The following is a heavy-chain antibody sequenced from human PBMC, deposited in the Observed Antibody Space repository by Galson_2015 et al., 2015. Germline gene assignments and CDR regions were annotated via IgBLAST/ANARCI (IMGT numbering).Heavy chain of an antibody. Sequence: TLSLTCQVSGASIGGGGYFWSWIPPHPGKGPEWIGDIYYSVSAYYNPSLKSRVTISIHTSKNQFSLTLTSVTAADTAIYYCARADSSGSTFDYWGQGTLVTVSS. D-gene: IGHD3-22*01. J-gene: IGHJ4*02. CDR1: GASIGGGGYF. V-gene: IGHV4-31*03. CDR2: IYYSVSA. CDR3: ARADSSGSTFDY.